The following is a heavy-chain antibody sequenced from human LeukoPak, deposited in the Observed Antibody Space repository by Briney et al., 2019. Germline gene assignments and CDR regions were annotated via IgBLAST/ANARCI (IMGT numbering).Heavy chain of an antibody. CDR3: ARLRGVRAPFDP. Sequence: ASVKVSCKASGYTFTAYYIHWVRQAPGQRLEWMGWVSPNNGGTNYAQKFQGRVTMTRDTSISTAYLQWSSLKASDTAMYYCARLRGVRAPFDPWGQGTLVTVSS. CDR1: GYTFTAYY. D-gene: IGHD3-10*01. V-gene: IGHV1-2*02. J-gene: IGHJ5*02. CDR2: VSPNNGGT.